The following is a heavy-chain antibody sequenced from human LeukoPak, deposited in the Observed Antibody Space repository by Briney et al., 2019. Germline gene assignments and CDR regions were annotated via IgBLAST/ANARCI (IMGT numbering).Heavy chain of an antibody. CDR3: ARGLRDCTSTTCFTYWYFDL. CDR2: IRTNGGST. V-gene: IGHV3-64*01. CDR1: GFTFSSYA. D-gene: IGHD2-2*02. J-gene: IGHJ2*01. Sequence: GGSLRLSCAASGFTFSSYAMHWVRRAPGKGLEYVSTIRTNGGSTYYANSVKGRFTISRDNSKNTLYLQMGSLGAEDMAVYYCARGLRDCTSTTCFTYWYFDLWGRGTLVTVSS.